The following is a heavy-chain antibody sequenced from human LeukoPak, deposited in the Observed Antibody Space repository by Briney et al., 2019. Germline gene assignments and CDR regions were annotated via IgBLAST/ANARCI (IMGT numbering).Heavy chain of an antibody. CDR2: IKQGGSGK. CDR3: ARSPPDRASGLFDY. D-gene: IGHD1-14*01. V-gene: IGHV3-7*01. Sequence: GGSLRLSCAASGITFSNYWMSWVRQAPGKGLEWVANIKQGGSGKYYVDSVKGRFTISRDNAKNSLYLQMNSLRAEDTAVYYCARSPPDRASGLFDYWGQGTLVTVSS. J-gene: IGHJ4*02. CDR1: GITFSNYW.